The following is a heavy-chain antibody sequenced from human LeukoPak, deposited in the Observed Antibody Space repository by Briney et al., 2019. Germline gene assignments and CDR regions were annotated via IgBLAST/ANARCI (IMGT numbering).Heavy chain of an antibody. V-gene: IGHV1-3*01. J-gene: IGHJ4*02. CDR1: GYTFINHA. CDR3: ARDMERGIVVVPAAI. CDR2: INAGNGNT. D-gene: IGHD2-2*01. Sequence: RASVKVSCKASGYTFINHAIHWVRQAPGQRLEWMGWINAGNGNTKYSQKFQGRVTITRDTSASTAYMELSSLRSEDTAVYYCARDMERGIVVVPAAIWGQGTLVTVSS.